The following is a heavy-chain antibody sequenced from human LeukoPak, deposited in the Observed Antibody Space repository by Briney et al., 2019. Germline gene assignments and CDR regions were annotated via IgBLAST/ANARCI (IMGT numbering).Heavy chain of an antibody. Sequence: GSLRLSCAASGYTFSSYSMNWVRQAPGKGLEWIGSIYHSGSTYYNPSLKSRVTISVDTSKNQFSLKLSSVTAADTAVYYCARHDTAWNPKIWGQGTLVTVSS. V-gene: IGHV4-38-2*01. CDR3: ARHDTAWNPKI. J-gene: IGHJ4*02. D-gene: IGHD1-1*01. CDR2: IYHSGST. CDR1: GYTFSSYS.